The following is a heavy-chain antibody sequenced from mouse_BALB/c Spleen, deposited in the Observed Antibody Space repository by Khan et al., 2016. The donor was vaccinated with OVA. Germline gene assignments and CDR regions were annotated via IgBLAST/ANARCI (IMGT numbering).Heavy chain of an antibody. CDR3: ASPPYVGDVMVY. V-gene: IGHV9-3-1*01. CDR2: INTYTGEP. Sequence: QIQLVQSGPELKKPGETVKISCKASGYTFTNYGMHWVKQAPGKGLKWMGWINTYTGEPTYADDFKGRFAFSLEISASTAYLQITNLKNEDTATYFCASPPYVGDVMVYWGQGTSVTVSS. D-gene: IGHD1-1*01. CDR1: GYTFTNYG. J-gene: IGHJ4*01.